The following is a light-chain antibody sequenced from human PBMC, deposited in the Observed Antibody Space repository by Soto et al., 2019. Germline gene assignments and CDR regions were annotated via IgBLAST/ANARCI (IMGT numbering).Light chain of an antibody. V-gene: IGLV2-14*01. CDR2: EVS. J-gene: IGLJ1*01. Sequence: QSALTQPASVSGSPGQSITISCTGTSSDVGGYNYVSWYQHHPGKAPKFMIYEVSNRPSGVSNRFSGSKSGNTASLTISGLQAEDEADYYCCSYTSANTFVFRTGTKVTVL. CDR3: CSYTSANTFV. CDR1: SSDVGGYNY.